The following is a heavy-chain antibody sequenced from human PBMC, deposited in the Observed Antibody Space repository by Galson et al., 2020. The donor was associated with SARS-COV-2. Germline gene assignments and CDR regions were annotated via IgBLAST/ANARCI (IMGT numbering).Heavy chain of an antibody. CDR1: GFTFSSYA. Sequence: GESLKISCAASGFTFSSYAMHWVRQAPGKGLEWVAVISYDGSNKYYADSVKGRFTISRDNSKNTLYLQMNSLRAEDTAVYYCARDHSGSYYGAFDIWGQGTMVTVSS. V-gene: IGHV3-30-3*01. J-gene: IGHJ3*02. D-gene: IGHD1-26*01. CDR2: ISYDGSNK. CDR3: ARDHSGSYYGAFDI.